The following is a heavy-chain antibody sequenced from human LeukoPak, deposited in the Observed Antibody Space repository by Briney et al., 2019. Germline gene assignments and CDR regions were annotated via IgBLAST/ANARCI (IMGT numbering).Heavy chain of an antibody. J-gene: IGHJ6*03. CDR1: GGSISSYY. CDR3: AREKYYGSGSSAYYYYMDV. Sequence: ASETLSLTCTVSGGSISSYYWSWIRQPPGKGLEWIGYIYYSGSTNYNPSLKSRVTISVDTSKNQFSLKLSSVTAADTAVYYCAREKYYGSGSSAYYYYMDVWGKGTTVTVSS. D-gene: IGHD3-10*01. CDR2: IYYSGST. V-gene: IGHV4-59*01.